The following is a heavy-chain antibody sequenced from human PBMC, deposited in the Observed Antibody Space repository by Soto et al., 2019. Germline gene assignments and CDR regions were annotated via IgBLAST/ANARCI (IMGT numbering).Heavy chain of an antibody. CDR3: AGYNQLLSVSWAFDI. Sequence: SETLSLTCTVSGGSISSSSYYWGWIRQPPGKGLEWIGSIYYSGSTYYNPSLKSRVTISVDTSKNQFSLKLSSVTAADTAVYYCAGYNQLLSVSWAFDIWGQGTMVTVSS. CDR2: IYYSGST. J-gene: IGHJ3*02. CDR1: GGSISSSSYY. V-gene: IGHV4-39*01. D-gene: IGHD2-2*01.